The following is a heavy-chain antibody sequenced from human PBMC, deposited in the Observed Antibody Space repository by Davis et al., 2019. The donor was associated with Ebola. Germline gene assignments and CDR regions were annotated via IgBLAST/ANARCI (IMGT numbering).Heavy chain of an antibody. J-gene: IGHJ4*02. CDR3: TTESFSGTYTLDY. CDR2: IKRKSDGGTT. Sequence: GESLKIPCATPGFPFSNVWMTWVGQSPGKGLEWLGRIKRKSDGGTTDYAAPVKGRFTISRDDSKNTLYLQVNGLKSEDSGVYYCTTESFSGTYTLDYWGPGTLVTVSS. V-gene: IGHV3-15*01. CDR1: GFPFSNVW. D-gene: IGHD1-26*01.